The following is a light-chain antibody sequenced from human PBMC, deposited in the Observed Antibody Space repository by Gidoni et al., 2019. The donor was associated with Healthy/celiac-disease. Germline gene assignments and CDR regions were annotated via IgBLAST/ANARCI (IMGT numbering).Light chain of an antibody. CDR3: SSYTSSSTLV. Sequence: QSALTQPASVSGSPGQSITISCTGTSSQVGGYNYVSWYQQHPGKAPKLMIYEVRNRPSGVSNRFSGSKSGNTASLTSSGRQAEDEADYYCSSYTSSSTLVFGTGTKVTVL. CDR2: EVR. J-gene: IGLJ1*01. V-gene: IGLV2-14*01. CDR1: SSQVGGYNY.